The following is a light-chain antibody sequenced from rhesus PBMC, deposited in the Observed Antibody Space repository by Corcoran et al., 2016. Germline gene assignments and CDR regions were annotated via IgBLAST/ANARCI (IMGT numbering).Light chain of an antibody. CDR2: SAS. Sequence: DIQMSQSPSSLSASVGDKVTITCRASQGISNALAWYQQKPGKAPKLLIYSASSLESGVPSRFSGSRSGTDFTLTISSLQPEYFATSYCQQVYSTPFTFGPGTKLDIK. J-gene: IGKJ3*01. CDR3: QQVYSTPFT. V-gene: IGKV1-33*02. CDR1: QGISNA.